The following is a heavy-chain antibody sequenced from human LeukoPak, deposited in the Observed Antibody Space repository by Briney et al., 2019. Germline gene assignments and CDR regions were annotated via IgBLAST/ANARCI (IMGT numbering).Heavy chain of an antibody. CDR3: ARDLPPVVVPAANPYGMDV. CDR1: GYTFTSYG. CDR2: ISAYNGNT. J-gene: IGHJ6*02. Sequence: ASVKVSCKASGYTFTSYGISWVRQAPGQGLEWMGWISAYNGNTNYAQKLQGRVTMTTDTSTSTAYMELRSLRSDDTAVYYCARDLPPVVVPAANPYGMDVWGQGTTVTVSS. D-gene: IGHD2-2*01. V-gene: IGHV1-18*01.